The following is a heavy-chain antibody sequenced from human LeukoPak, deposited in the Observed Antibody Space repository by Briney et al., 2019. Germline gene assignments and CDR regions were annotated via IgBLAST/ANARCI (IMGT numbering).Heavy chain of an antibody. CDR1: GFTFDDYA. Sequence: GGSLRLSCAASGFTFDDYAMHWVRQAPGKGLEWVSLISWDGGSTYYADSVKGRFTISRDNSKNSLYLQMNSLRAEDTALYYCAKEAVADPYYYYYMDVWGKGTTVTVSS. CDR2: ISWDGGST. J-gene: IGHJ6*03. CDR3: AKEAVADPYYYYYMDV. D-gene: IGHD6-19*01. V-gene: IGHV3-43D*03.